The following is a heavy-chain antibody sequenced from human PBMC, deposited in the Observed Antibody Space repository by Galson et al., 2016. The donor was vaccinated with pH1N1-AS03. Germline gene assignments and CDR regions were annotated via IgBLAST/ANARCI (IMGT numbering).Heavy chain of an antibody. J-gene: IGHJ4*02. D-gene: IGHD1-26*01. V-gene: IGHV3-7*01. CDR2: TKPDGSQK. Sequence: SLRLSCAASDVSLRAYWMSWVRQSPGKGLEWVASTKPDGSQKDYLDSVKGRFTISKDNAKNSLSLQMSSLRVEDTAFYYCGGRDSWINDYWGQGILVTVSS. CDR1: DVSLRAYW. CDR3: GGRDSWINDY.